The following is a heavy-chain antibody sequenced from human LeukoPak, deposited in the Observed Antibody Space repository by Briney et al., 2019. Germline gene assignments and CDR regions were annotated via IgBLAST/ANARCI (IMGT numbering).Heavy chain of an antibody. J-gene: IGHJ4*02. Sequence: GGSLRLSCAASGFPLSIYAMSWVRQAPGKGLEWVANIKQDGSEIYYVDSVRGRFTISRDNAKNSLYLQMNSLRAEDTTVYYCARPSLNTGSYFDYWGQGTLVTVSS. D-gene: IGHD1-26*01. CDR2: IKQDGSEI. CDR1: GFPLSIYA. V-gene: IGHV3-7*01. CDR3: ARPSLNTGSYFDY.